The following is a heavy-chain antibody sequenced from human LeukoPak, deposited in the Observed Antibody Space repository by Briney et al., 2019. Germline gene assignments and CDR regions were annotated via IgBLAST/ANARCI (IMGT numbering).Heavy chain of an antibody. Sequence: GGSLRLSCAASGFTFSSYWMSWVRQAPGKGLEWVANIKQDGSEKYYVDSVKGRFTISRDNAKNSLYLQMNSLRAEDTAVYYCARDQGVTMVRGVIRWFDPWGQGTLVTVSS. J-gene: IGHJ5*02. D-gene: IGHD3-10*01. V-gene: IGHV3-7*01. CDR3: ARDQGVTMVRGVIRWFDP. CDR1: GFTFSSYW. CDR2: IKQDGSEK.